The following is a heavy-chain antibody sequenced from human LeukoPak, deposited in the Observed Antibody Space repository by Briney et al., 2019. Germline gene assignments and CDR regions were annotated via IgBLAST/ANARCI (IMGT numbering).Heavy chain of an antibody. CDR3: AKDEDFWSGYRSFDY. V-gene: IGHV3-30*02. D-gene: IGHD3-3*01. CDR1: GVTFSSYG. CDR2: IRYDGSNK. Sequence: TGGSLRLSCAASGVTFSSYGMHWVRQAPGKGLEWVAFIRYDGSNKYYADSVKGRFTISRDNSKNTLYLQMNSLRAEDTAVYYCAKDEDFWSGYRSFDYWGQGTLVTVSS. J-gene: IGHJ4*02.